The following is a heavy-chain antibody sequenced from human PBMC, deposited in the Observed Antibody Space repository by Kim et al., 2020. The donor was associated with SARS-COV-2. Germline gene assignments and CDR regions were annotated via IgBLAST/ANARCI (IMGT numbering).Heavy chain of an antibody. D-gene: IGHD2-2*01. CDR1: GYTFTSYA. CDR2: INAGNGNT. V-gene: IGHV1-3*01. J-gene: IGHJ2*01. Sequence: ASVKVSCKASGYTFTSYAMHWVRQAPGQRLEWMGWINAGNGNTKYSQKFQGRVTITRDTSASTAYMELSSLRSEDTAVYYCARSIVVVPAATDWYFDLWGRGTLVTVSS. CDR3: ARSIVVVPAATDWYFDL.